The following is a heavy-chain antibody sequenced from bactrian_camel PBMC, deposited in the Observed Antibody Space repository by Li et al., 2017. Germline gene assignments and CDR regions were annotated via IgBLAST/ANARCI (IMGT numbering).Heavy chain of an antibody. J-gene: IGHJ4*01. Sequence: ESGGGSVQAGGSLNLSCTVSSVMYSVSCVGWLRQAPGKEREGVAAIRPSGGLTSYADSVKGRFTISQDNAKNTQYLQMNSLQPLDPAVYYCAADPSRRWGAYWRDCPRFRRLSYFGQGTQVTVS. CDR1: SVMYSVSC. D-gene: IGHD8*01. CDR2: IRPSGGLT. V-gene: IGHV3S53*01.